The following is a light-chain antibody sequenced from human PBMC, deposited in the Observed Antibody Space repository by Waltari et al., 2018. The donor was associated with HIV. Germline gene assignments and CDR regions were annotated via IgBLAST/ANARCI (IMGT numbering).Light chain of an antibody. Sequence: EVVLTQSLGTLYLSAEARATFFCRAGQRVSGSYLAWYKQKPGQARRLLIYGASSSATGIPGRFSGSGSGTDFTLTISRLEPEDFAVYYCQQYGSSPLTFGGGTKVEIK. CDR1: QRVSGSY. V-gene: IGKV3-20*01. CDR3: QQYGSSPLT. CDR2: GAS. J-gene: IGKJ4*01.